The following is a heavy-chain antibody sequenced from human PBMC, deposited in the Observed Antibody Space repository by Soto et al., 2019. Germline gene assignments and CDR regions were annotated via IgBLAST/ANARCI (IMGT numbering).Heavy chain of an antibody. J-gene: IGHJ4*02. CDR3: TGDDSKGYYHGVFDY. CDR2: IKAGGTT. D-gene: IGHD3-22*01. V-gene: IGHV3-15*07. CDR1: GFTFSTPW. Sequence: PGGSLRLSCAASGFTFSTPWMTWVRQAPGKGLDWVGRIKAGGTTDYAAPVKGRFTISRDDSQNTVYLQMDSLKTEDTGLYFCTGDDSKGYYHGVFDYWGQGIQVTVSS.